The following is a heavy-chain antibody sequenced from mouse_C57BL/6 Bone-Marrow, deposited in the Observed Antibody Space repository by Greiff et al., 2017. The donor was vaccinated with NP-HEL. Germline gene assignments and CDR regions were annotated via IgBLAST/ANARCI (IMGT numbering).Heavy chain of an antibody. CDR3: AREGPISYGSSSPFAY. CDR1: GFTFTDYY. J-gene: IGHJ3*01. D-gene: IGHD1-1*01. CDR2: VYPYNGGT. V-gene: IGHV1-36*01. Sequence: EVQLQQSGPVLVKPGPSVKISCKASGFTFTDYYMHWVKQSHGKSLEWIGLVYPYNGGTSYNQKFKGKATLTVDTSSSTAYMELNSLTSEDSAVYYCAREGPISYGSSSPFAYWGQGTLVTVSA.